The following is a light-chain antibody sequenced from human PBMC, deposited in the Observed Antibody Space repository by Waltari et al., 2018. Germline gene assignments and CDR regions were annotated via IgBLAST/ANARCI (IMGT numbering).Light chain of an antibody. V-gene: IGLV1-47*01. CDR1: SSNVGGNF. J-gene: IGLJ3*02. Sequence: QSVLTQPPSASGAPGQRVIISCSGGSSNVGGNFVSWYQQLPGTAPKPRIYSNNQRPSGGPDRFSGSESGTSASLAISELRSDDEADYYCATWDDSLTGWVFVGGTKLTVL. CDR2: SNN. CDR3: ATWDDSLTGWV.